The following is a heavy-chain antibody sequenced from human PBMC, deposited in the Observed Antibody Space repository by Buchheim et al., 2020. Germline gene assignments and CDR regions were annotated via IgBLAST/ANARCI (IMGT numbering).Heavy chain of an antibody. CDR3: AKDSPQGSGKHYYYGMDV. CDR2: ISYDGSNK. J-gene: IGHJ6*02. Sequence: QVQLVESGGGVVQPGRSLRLSCAASGFTFRSYGMHWVRQAPGKGLEWVAVISYDGSNKYYADSVKGRFNISRDNSKHTLYLQMNSLRAEDTAVYYCAKDSPQGSGKHYYYGMDVWGQGTT. V-gene: IGHV3-30*18. D-gene: IGHD3-10*01. CDR1: GFTFRSYG.